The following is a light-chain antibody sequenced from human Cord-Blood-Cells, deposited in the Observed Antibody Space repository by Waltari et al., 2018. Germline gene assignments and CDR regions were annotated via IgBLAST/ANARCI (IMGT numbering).Light chain of an antibody. CDR2: AAA. Sequence: DIQMTQSPSSLSASVGDRVTITCRASQSISSYLNWYQQKPGKAPKLLIYAAASWQSGGRSRFTGSGSGTDCTLTMSSRQPEDLATYYRQQSDSTPRTFGQGTDVEIK. CDR1: QSISSY. CDR3: QQSDSTPRT. J-gene: IGKJ1*01. V-gene: IGKV1-39*01.